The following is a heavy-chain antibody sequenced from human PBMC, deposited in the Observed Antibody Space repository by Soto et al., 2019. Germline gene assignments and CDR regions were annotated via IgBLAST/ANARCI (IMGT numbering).Heavy chain of an antibody. CDR1: GGTFSSYA. D-gene: IGHD6-13*01. CDR2: IIPIFGTA. J-gene: IGHJ3*02. CDR3: AREAAAAGTRSAFDI. Sequence: SVKVSCKASGGTFSSYAISWVRQAPGQGLEWMGGIIPIFGTANYAQKFQGRVTITADESTSTAYMELSSLRSEDTAVYYCAREAAAAGTRSAFDIWGQGTMVTVSS. V-gene: IGHV1-69*13.